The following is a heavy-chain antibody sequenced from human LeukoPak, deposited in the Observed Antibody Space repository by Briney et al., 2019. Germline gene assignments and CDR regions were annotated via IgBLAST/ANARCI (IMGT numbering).Heavy chain of an antibody. D-gene: IGHD3-22*01. CDR2: ISSSGSTI. J-gene: IGHJ4*02. CDR1: GFTFSSYE. Sequence: GGSLRLSCAASGFTFSSYEMNWVRQAPGKGLEWVSYISSSGSTIYYADSVKGRFAISRDNAKNSLYLQVSSLRAEDTAVYYCASRGSGYYQTLDYWGQGTLVTVSS. V-gene: IGHV3-48*03. CDR3: ASRGSGYYQTLDY.